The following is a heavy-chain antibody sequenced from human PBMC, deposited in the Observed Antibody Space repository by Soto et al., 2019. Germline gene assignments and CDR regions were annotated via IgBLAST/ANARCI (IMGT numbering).Heavy chain of an antibody. CDR2: RWYDGSNK. Sequence: QVQLVESGGGVVQPGRSLRLSCAASGFTFSSYGMHWVRQAPGKGLEWVAVRWYDGSNKYYADSVKGRFTISRDNSKNTLYLQMNSLRAEDTAVYYCARAGLRIDYWGQGTLVTVSS. V-gene: IGHV3-33*01. CDR1: GFTFSSYG. D-gene: IGHD2-15*01. J-gene: IGHJ4*02. CDR3: ARAGLRIDY.